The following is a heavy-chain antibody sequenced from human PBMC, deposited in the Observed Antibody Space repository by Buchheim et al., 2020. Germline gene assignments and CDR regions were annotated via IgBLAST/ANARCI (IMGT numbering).Heavy chain of an antibody. CDR3: ARIYGYGEIDY. D-gene: IGHD5-18*01. CDR2: INSSSTYI. V-gene: IGHV3-21*01. J-gene: IGHJ4*02. Sequence: EVQLVESGGGLVKPGGSLRLSCAASGFTFSSNSMSWVRQAPGQGLEWVSFINSSSTYIRYAHSVKGRFTISRDNAMNSVYLQMSSLSPEDTAVYYCARIYGYGEIDYWGQGTL. CDR1: GFTFSSNS.